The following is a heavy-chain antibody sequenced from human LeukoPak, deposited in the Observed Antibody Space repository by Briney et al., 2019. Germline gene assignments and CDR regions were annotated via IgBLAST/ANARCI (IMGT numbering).Heavy chain of an antibody. V-gene: IGHV4-59*12. D-gene: IGHD2-15*01. CDR1: GGSISSYY. J-gene: IGHJ5*02. CDR2: IYFSGRT. CDR3: ARGRGIVVVVANNWFDP. Sequence: PSETLSLTCSVSGGSISSYYWSWIRQPPGKGLEWIRHIYFSGRTNYNPSLKSRVTISVDTSKNQFSLKLSSVTAADTAVYYCARGRGIVVVVANNWFDPWGQGTLVTVSS.